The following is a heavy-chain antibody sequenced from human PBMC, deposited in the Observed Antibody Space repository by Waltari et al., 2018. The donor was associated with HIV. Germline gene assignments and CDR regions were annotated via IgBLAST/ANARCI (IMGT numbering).Heavy chain of an antibody. CDR1: GGSISSRSYY. J-gene: IGHJ4*02. CDR3: ARHSLTYYYDSSGYSVAFDY. Sequence: QLQLQESGPGLVKPSETLSLTCTVPGGSISSRSYYWGWIRQPPGKGLEWIGSIYYSGSTYYNPSLKSRVTISVDTSKNQFSLKLSSVTAADTAVYYCARHSLTYYYDSSGYSVAFDYWGQGTLVTVSS. V-gene: IGHV4-39*01. CDR2: IYYSGST. D-gene: IGHD3-22*01.